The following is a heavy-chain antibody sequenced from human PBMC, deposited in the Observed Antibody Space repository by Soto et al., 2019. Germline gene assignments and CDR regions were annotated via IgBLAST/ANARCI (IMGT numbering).Heavy chain of an antibody. Sequence: GRSLRLSCAASGFTFSSYAMHWVRQAPGKGLEWVAVISYDGSNKYYADSVKGRFTISRDNSKNTLYLQMNSLRAEDTAVYYCARVDRRDGYNEFDYWGQGTLVTVSS. CDR3: ARVDRRDGYNEFDY. CDR2: ISYDGSNK. D-gene: IGHD5-12*01. J-gene: IGHJ4*02. CDR1: GFTFSSYA. V-gene: IGHV3-30-3*01.